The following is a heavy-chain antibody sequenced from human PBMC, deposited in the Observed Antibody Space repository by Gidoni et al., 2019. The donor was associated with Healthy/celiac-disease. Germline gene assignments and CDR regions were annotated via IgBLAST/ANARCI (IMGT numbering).Heavy chain of an antibody. D-gene: IGHD6-19*01. CDR1: GGTFSSYA. CDR2: IIPIFGTA. Sequence: QVQLVQSGAEVKKPGSSVKVSCKASGGTFSSYAISWVRQAPGQGLEWMGGIIPIFGTANYAQKFQGRVTITADESTSTAYMELSSLRSEDTAVYYCARTIAVAGPYYYYGMDVWGQGTTVTVSS. J-gene: IGHJ6*02. V-gene: IGHV1-69*01. CDR3: ARTIAVAGPYYYYGMDV.